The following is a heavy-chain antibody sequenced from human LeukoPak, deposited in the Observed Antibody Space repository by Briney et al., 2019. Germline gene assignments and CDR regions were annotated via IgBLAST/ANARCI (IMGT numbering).Heavy chain of an antibody. V-gene: IGHV3-30-3*01. J-gene: IGHJ4*02. D-gene: IGHD4-17*01. CDR3: ARVRIGYGDYVSDY. CDR2: ISYDGSNK. Sequence: GGSLRLSCAASGFTFSSYAMHWVRQAPGKGLEWVAVISYDGSNKYYADSVKGRFTISRDNSKNTLYLQMNSLRAEDTAVYYCARVRIGYGDYVSDYWGQGTLVTVSS. CDR1: GFTFSSYA.